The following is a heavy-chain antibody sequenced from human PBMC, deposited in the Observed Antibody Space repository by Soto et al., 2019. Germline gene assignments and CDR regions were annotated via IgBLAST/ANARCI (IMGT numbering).Heavy chain of an antibody. CDR1: GFTFSSYA. D-gene: IGHD3-22*01. V-gene: IGHV3-23*01. Sequence: QSGGSLRLSCAASGFTFSSYAMSWVRQAPGKGLEWVSAISGSGGSTYYADSVKGRFTISRDNSKNTLYLQMDSLRAEDTAVYYCAKVAYYYGSSGYYPHAFDIWGQGTMVTVSS. J-gene: IGHJ3*02. CDR2: ISGSGGST. CDR3: AKVAYYYGSSGYYPHAFDI.